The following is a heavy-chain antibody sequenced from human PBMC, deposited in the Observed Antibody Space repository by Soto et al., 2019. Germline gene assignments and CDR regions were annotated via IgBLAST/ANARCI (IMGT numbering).Heavy chain of an antibody. CDR3: AQPQNDIIDF. J-gene: IGHJ4*02. Sequence: GGSLRLSCAASGFDFRAYAMGWVRQAPGRGLEWVASITGRGDTTDYSDFVKGRFTISRDNSKTTVYLQMNDLRADDTAMYYCAQPQNDIIDFRGQGPLVTVSS. CDR2: ITGRGDTT. D-gene: IGHD3-9*01. CDR1: GFDFRAYA. V-gene: IGHV3-23*01.